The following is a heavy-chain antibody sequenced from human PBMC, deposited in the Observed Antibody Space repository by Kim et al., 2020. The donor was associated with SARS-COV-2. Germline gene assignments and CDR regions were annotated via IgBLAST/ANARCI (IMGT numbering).Heavy chain of an antibody. D-gene: IGHD3-10*01. V-gene: IGHV3-43*02. CDR2: ISGDGGST. CDR1: GFTFDDYA. CDR3: AKPPHYYGSGSPSYRMDV. J-gene: IGHJ6*02. Sequence: GGSLRLSCAASGFTFDDYAMHWVRQAPGKGLEWVSLISGDGGSTYYADSVKGRFTISRDNSKNSLYLQMNSLRTEDTALYYCAKPPHYYGSGSPSYRMDVWGQGTTVTVSS.